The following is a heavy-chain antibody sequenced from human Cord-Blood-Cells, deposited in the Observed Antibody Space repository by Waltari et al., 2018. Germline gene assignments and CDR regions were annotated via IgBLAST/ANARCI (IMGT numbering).Heavy chain of an antibody. CDR2: IYYSGRT. CDR1: GGSISSSSYY. D-gene: IGHD3-3*01. CDR3: ARHHYDFWSGYYMGDAFDI. V-gene: IGHV4-39*01. J-gene: IGHJ3*02. Sequence: QLQLQESGPGLVKPSETLSLTCTVSGGSISSSSYYWGWIRQPPGKGLEWIGSIYYSGRTYYIPSLKSRVTISVDTSKNQFSLKLSSVTAADTAVYYCARHHYDFWSGYYMGDAFDIWGQGTMVTVSS.